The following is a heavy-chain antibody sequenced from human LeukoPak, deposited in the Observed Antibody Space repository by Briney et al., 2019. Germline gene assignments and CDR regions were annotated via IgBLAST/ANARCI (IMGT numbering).Heavy chain of an antibody. Sequence: PSETLSLTCTVSGGSISSYYWSWIRQPAGKGLEWIGRIYTSGSTNYNPSLKSRVTMSVDTSKNQFSLKLSSVTAADTAVYYCAKASNLYDIELYYFDYWGQGTLVTVSS. V-gene: IGHV4-4*07. CDR2: IYTSGST. CDR3: AKASNLYDIELYYFDY. D-gene: IGHD3-9*01. J-gene: IGHJ4*02. CDR1: GGSISSYY.